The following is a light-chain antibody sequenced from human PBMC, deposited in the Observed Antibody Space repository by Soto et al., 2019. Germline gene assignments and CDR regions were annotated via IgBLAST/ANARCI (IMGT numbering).Light chain of an antibody. CDR2: GNS. CDR3: QSYDSSLSGSV. V-gene: IGLV1-40*01. Sequence: QSVLTQPPSVSGAPGQRVTTSCTGSSSNIGAGYVLHWYQQLPGTAPKLLIHGNSTRPSGVPDRFSGSKSGTSASLAITGLQAEDEADYYCQSYDSSLSGSVFGGGTKLTVL. J-gene: IGLJ2*01. CDR1: SSNIGAGYV.